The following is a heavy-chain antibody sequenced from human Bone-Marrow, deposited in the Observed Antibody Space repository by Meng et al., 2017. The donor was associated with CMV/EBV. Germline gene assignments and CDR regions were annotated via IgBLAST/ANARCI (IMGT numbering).Heavy chain of an antibody. CDR2: IYHSGIT. D-gene: IGHD1-26*01. CDR3: ARVGSYYEYYFDY. CDR1: GASISSSNG. V-gene: IGHV4-4*02. J-gene: IGHJ4*02. Sequence: AVSGASISSSNGWRCVRQPRGKGLEWIGEIYHSGITNYNPSLKSRVTISVDKSKNQFSLKLSSVTAADTAVYYCARVGSYYEYYFDYWGQGTLVTVSS.